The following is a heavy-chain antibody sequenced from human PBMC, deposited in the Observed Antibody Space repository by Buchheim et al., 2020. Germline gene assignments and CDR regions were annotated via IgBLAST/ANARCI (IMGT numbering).Heavy chain of an antibody. CDR1: GFTFSSYS. CDR2: ISSSSSTI. V-gene: IGHV3-48*01. CDR3: AGDGAGAFDY. Sequence: EVQLVESGGGLVQPGGSLRLSCAASGFTFSSYSLNWVRQAPGKGLEWVSYISSSSSTIYYADSVKGRFTISRDNAKNSVYLRMNSLRAEDTAVYDCAGDGAGAFDYWGQGTL. D-gene: IGHD4/OR15-4a*01. J-gene: IGHJ4*02.